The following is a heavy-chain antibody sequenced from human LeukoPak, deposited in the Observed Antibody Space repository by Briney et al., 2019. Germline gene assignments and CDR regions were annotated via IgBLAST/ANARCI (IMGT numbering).Heavy chain of an antibody. Sequence: PGGSLRLSCAASGFTFSSYAMHWVRQAPGKGLEWVAVISYDGSNKYYADSVKGRFTISRDNSKNTLYLQMNSLRAEDTAVYYCARDGDSSGYYFRGAFDLWGQGTMVTVSS. CDR1: GFTFSSYA. V-gene: IGHV3-30*04. J-gene: IGHJ3*01. CDR3: ARDGDSSGYYFRGAFDL. D-gene: IGHD3-22*01. CDR2: ISYDGSNK.